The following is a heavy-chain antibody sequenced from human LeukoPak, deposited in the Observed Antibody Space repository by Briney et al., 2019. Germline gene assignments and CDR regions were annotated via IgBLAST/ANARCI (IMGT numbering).Heavy chain of an antibody. CDR1: GFTFSSYA. Sequence: PGGSLRLSCAASGFTFSSYAMSWVRQAPGKGLEWVSAISGSGGTTYYADSVKGRFTISRDNSKNTLFLQMNSLRAEDTVLYYCAKAVGGYDYDNWGQGTLVTVSS. CDR3: AKAVGGYDYDN. D-gene: IGHD5-12*01. J-gene: IGHJ4*02. V-gene: IGHV3-23*01. CDR2: ISGSGGTT.